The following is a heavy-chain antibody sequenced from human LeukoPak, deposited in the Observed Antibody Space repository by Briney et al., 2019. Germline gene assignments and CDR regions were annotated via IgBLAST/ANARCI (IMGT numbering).Heavy chain of an antibody. J-gene: IGHJ3*02. Sequence: PGRSLRLSCAASGFTFSSYGMHWVRQAPGKGLEWVAVISYDGSNKYYADSVKGRFTISRDNSKNTLYLQMNSLRAEDTAVYYCAKDLQSSAFDIWGQGTMVTVSS. CDR1: GFTFSSYG. CDR2: ISYDGSNK. CDR3: AKDLQSSAFDI. D-gene: IGHD4-11*01. V-gene: IGHV3-30*18.